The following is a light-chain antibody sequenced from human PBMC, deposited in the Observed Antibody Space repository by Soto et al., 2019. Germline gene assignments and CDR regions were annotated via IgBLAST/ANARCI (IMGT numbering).Light chain of an antibody. CDR2: DNN. Sequence: QSVLTQPPSVSAAPGQEVSISCSGGTSNIANNYVSWYQQFPGTAPKRLIYDNNKRPSGTTGRFSAFKSGTSATLTITGLQTGDEADYYCATWDTSLSAIVFGGGTKLTVL. V-gene: IGLV1-51*01. J-gene: IGLJ2*01. CDR3: ATWDTSLSAIV. CDR1: TSNIANNY.